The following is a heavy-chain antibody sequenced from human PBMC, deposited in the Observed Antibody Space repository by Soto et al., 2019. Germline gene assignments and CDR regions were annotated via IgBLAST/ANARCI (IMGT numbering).Heavy chain of an antibody. V-gene: IGHV5-10-1*01. CDR2: IDPSDSYT. J-gene: IGHJ6*02. D-gene: IGHD6-13*01. Sequence: GESLKISCKGSGYSFTSYWISWVRQMPGKGLEWMGRIDPSDSYTNYSPSFQGHVTISADKSISTAYLQWSSLKASDTAMYYCASSGYSSSPRGMDVWGQGPTVTVSS. CDR3: ASSGYSSSPRGMDV. CDR1: GYSFTSYW.